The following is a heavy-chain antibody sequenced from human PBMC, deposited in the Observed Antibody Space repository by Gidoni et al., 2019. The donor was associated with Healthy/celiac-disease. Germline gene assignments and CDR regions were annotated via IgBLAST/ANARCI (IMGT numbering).Heavy chain of an antibody. D-gene: IGHD6-13*01. CDR1: GFTFSSYA. Sequence: EVQLVESGGGLVQPGGSLRLSCSASGFTFSSYAMHWVRQAPGKGLEYVSAISSNGGSTYYADSVKGRFTISRDNSKNTLYLQMSSLRAEDTAVYYCVKDPRAGAAGQWPVGYWGQGTLVTVSS. V-gene: IGHV3-64D*06. CDR3: VKDPRAGAAGQWPVGY. J-gene: IGHJ4*02. CDR2: ISSNGGST.